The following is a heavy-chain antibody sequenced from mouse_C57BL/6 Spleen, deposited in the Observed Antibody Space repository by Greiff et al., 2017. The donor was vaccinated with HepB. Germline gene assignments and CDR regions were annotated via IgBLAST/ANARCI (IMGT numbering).Heavy chain of an antibody. CDR1: GFTFSSYA. J-gene: IGHJ3*01. D-gene: IGHD2-5*01. V-gene: IGHV5-4*01. Sequence: EVQRVESGGGLVKPGGSLKLSCAASGFTFSSYAMSWVRQTPEKRLEWVATISDGGSYTYYPDNVKGRFTISRDNAKNNLYLQMSHLKSEDTAMYYCARDQDYSNSFAYWGQGTLVTVSA. CDR3: ARDQDYSNSFAY. CDR2: ISDGGSYT.